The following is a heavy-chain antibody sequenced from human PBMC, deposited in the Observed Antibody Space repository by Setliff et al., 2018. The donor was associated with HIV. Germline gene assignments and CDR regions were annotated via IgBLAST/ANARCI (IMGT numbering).Heavy chain of an antibody. CDR1: GYSFTTYW. CDR3: ARCGISGWQSHGFDI. J-gene: IGHJ3*02. D-gene: IGHD6-19*01. V-gene: IGHV5-51*01. Sequence: GESLKISCRGFGYSFTTYWIGWVRQVPGKGLEWMGIIHPGDSDTTYSPSFQGQVTISVDKSINTAYLQWSSLKASDTAMYYCARCGISGWQSHGFDIWGQGTMVTVSS. CDR2: IHPGDSDT.